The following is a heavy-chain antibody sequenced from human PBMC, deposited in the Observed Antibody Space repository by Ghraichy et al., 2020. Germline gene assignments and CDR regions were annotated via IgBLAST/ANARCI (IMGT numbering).Heavy chain of an antibody. CDR2: IYYSGST. J-gene: IGHJ4*02. Sequence: SETLSLTCTVSGGSISSGGYYWSWIRQHPGKGLEWIGYIYYSGSTYYNPSLKSRVTISVDTSKNQFSLKLSSVTAADTAVYYCARSPAAGPMIVVREFDYWGQGTLVTVSS. CDR3: ARSPAAGPMIVVREFDY. CDR1: GGSISSGGYY. V-gene: IGHV4-31*03. D-gene: IGHD3-22*01.